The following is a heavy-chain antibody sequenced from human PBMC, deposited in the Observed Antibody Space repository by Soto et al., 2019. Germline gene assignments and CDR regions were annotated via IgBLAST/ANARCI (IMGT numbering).Heavy chain of an antibody. V-gene: IGHV4-61*01. CDR3: ARPSTGYGHGDS. CDR1: CNSVSSGSHS. CDR2: IYYTGST. D-gene: IGHD3-10*01. J-gene: IGHJ5*01. Sequence: SETLSLTCSVTCNSVSSGSHSWTWSRQPPGKGLEFLGYIYYTGSTNYNPSLKSRVTISVDTSKNQISLKLPSVTASDTAVYHCARPSTGYGHGDSWGLGILVPVSS.